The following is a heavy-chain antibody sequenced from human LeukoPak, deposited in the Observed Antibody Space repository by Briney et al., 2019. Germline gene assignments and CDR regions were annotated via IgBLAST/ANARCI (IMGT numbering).Heavy chain of an antibody. CDR2: ISGSGGST. CDR3: AKAPTVTTDYYFYY. D-gene: IGHD4-17*01. J-gene: IGHJ4*02. V-gene: IGHV3-23*01. CDR1: GFTFSSYA. Sequence: GGSLRLSCAASGFTFSSYAMSWVRQAAGKGLEWVSAISGSGGSTYYADSVKGRFTISRDNSKNTLYLQMNSLRAEDTAVYYCAKAPTVTTDYYFYYWGQGTLVTVSS.